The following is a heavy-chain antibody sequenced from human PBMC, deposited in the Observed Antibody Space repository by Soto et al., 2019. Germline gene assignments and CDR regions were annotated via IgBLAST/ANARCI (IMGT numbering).Heavy chain of an antibody. J-gene: IGHJ6*03. CDR1: GYTFTTYA. V-gene: IGHV1-3*04. CDR3: AGDQSEDIVVVPAAHYYYYYYMDV. D-gene: IGHD2-2*01. CDR2: ITTVNGNT. Sequence: ASVKVSCKASGYTFTTYAIHWVRQAPGQRFEWIGWITTVNGNTKYSQSLQGRVTITRDTSASTAYMELSSLRSEDTAVYYCAGDQSEDIVVVPAAHYYYYYYMDVWGKGTTVTVSS.